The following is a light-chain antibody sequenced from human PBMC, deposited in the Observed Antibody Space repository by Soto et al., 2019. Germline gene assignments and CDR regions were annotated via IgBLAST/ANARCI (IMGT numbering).Light chain of an antibody. CDR2: STI. J-gene: IGLJ3*02. CDR1: TGPVTFGFY. Sequence: QTVVTQEPSLTVSPGGTVTLTCASSTGPVTFGFYPNWFQQKPGQAPRPLIYSTINKHSWTPARFSGSLLGGRAALTLSGVQPEDEAEYYCLLYYHDGQPHWVFGGGTKLTVL. V-gene: IGLV7-43*01. CDR3: LLYYHDGQPHWV.